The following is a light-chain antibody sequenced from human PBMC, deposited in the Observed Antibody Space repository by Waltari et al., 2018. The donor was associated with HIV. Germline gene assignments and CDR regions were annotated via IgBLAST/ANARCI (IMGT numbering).Light chain of an antibody. V-gene: IGKV3-20*01. CDR1: QTVSSTY. J-gene: IGKJ1*01. CDR3: QQYDRSPQT. Sequence: EVVLTQSPGTLSLSPGERATLSCRASQTVSSTYLAWYQQKPGQAPMLLIDGASSRATGIPDRFSGSGSGTDFTLTISRLEPEDFAVYYCQQYDRSPQTFGQGTKVDIK. CDR2: GAS.